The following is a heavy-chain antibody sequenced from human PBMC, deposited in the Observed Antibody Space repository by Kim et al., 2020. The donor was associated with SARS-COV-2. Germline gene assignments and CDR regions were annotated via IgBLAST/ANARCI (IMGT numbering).Heavy chain of an antibody. Sequence: YYNPSLKIRVTISIDTSKNHFSLRLTSLTATDTAVYFCSRPSAGLGDAFDVWGQGTMVTVSS. J-gene: IGHJ3*01. CDR3: SRPSAGLGDAFDV. V-gene: IGHV4-39*01. D-gene: IGHD3-10*01.